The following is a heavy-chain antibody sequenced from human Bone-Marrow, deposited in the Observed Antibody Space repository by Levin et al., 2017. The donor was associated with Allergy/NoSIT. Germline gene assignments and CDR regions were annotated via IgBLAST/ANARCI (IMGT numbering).Heavy chain of an antibody. V-gene: IGHV3-30*18. J-gene: IGHJ3*02. CDR2: ISYDGSTD. D-gene: IGHD4-11*01. Sequence: SLRLSCAASGFTFRKYAMHWVRQAPGKGLEWVAVISYDGSTDYYGDSVKGRFTISRDNAKNTLYLEMNSMRGDDTAVYYCAKVHSNERWVDALDIWGQGTMVSVSS. CDR3: AKVHSNERWVDALDI. CDR1: GFTFRKYA.